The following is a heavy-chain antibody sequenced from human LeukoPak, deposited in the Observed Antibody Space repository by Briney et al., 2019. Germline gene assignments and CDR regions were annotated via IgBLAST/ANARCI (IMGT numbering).Heavy chain of an antibody. V-gene: IGHV3-30-3*01. Sequence: PGGSLRLSCAASGFTFSSYAMHWVRQAPGKGLEWVAVISYDGSNKYYADSAKGRFTISRDNSKNTLYLQMNSLRAEDTAVYYCARDGLVTGDSSSRGYYYYYGMDVWGQGTTVTVSS. J-gene: IGHJ6*02. CDR1: GFTFSSYA. D-gene: IGHD6-6*01. CDR3: ARDGLVTGDSSSRGYYYYYGMDV. CDR2: ISYDGSNK.